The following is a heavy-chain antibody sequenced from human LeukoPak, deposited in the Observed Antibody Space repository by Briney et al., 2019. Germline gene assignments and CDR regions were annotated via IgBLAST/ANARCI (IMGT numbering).Heavy chain of an antibody. CDR2: IYYTGGT. Sequence: SETLSLTCTVSGDSISTSNSYWGWIRQPPGEGLEWIGSIYYTGGTYYNTSLKSRVTISVDTSKKQFSLKLRSVTAADTAVYYCARHEWGITNAFDIWGQGTMVTVSS. CDR3: ARHEWGITNAFDI. D-gene: IGHD1-14*01. J-gene: IGHJ3*02. CDR1: GDSISTSNSY. V-gene: IGHV4-39*01.